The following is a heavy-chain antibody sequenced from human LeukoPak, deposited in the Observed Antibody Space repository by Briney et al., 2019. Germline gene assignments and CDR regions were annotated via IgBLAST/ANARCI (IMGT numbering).Heavy chain of an antibody. V-gene: IGHV1-18*01. CDR3: ARMQWLGYNWFDP. CDR1: GYTFTSYG. CDR2: ISAYNGNT. J-gene: IGHJ5*02. D-gene: IGHD6-19*01. Sequence: ASVKVSCKASGYTFTSYGISWVRQAPGQGLEWMGWISAYNGNTNYAQKFQGRVTMTRDTSISTAYMELSRLRSDDTAVYYCARMQWLGYNWFDPWGQGTLVTVSS.